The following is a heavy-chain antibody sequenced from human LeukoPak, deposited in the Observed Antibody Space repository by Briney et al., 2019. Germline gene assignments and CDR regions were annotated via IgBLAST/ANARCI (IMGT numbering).Heavy chain of an antibody. CDR1: GFTFSSSA. D-gene: IGHD2-2*01. J-gene: IGHJ5*02. CDR2: ISTNGGST. V-gene: IGHV3-64D*09. CDR3: VRGVVPTAKQPTRIYH. Sequence: GGSLRLSCAASGFTFSSSAMHWVRQAPGKGLEYVSVISTNGGSTYYADSVKGRFTISRDNSKNTLYLQMSSLRAEDTAVYYCVRGVVPTAKQPTRIYHWGQGTLVTVSS.